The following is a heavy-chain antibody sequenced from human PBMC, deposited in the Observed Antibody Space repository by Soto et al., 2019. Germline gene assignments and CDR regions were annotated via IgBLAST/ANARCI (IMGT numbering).Heavy chain of an antibody. J-gene: IGHJ4*02. Sequence: GGSLRLSCAASGFTFSSYAMSWVREAPGKGLEWVSAITGSGGSTYYADSGKGRFTISRDNSKNTLYLQMNSLRAEDTAVYYCAKAFGVVRGSRDYWGQGTLVTVSS. D-gene: IGHD2-2*01. CDR2: ITGSGGST. CDR3: AKAFGVVRGSRDY. V-gene: IGHV3-23*01. CDR1: GFTFSSYA.